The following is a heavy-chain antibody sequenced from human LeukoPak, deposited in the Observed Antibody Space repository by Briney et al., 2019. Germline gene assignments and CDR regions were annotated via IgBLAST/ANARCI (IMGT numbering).Heavy chain of an antibody. CDR2: AGWAGGTT. V-gene: IGHV3-43*01. CDR1: GFNFDHDS. CDR3: AKELDTMFFDD. D-gene: IGHD3-10*02. Sequence: GGSQRLSCATSGFNFDHDSIHWGRHAPGKGMEWVSLAGWAGGTTFYSDSVRGRFTISRDSGRKSVYLQMNSLTTDDTAFYFCAKELDTMFFDDWGQGALVTVSS. J-gene: IGHJ4*02.